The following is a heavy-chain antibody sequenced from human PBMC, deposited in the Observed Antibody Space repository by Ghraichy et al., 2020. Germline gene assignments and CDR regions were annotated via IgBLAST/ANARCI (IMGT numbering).Heavy chain of an antibody. J-gene: IGHJ4*02. V-gene: IGHV1-2*06. CDR2: INPDNGVA. Sequence: ASVKVSCKASGYTFTAFHVHWVRQAPGQGLEWVGRINPDNGVANYAQSFQARVTMTRDTSISTTYMELSLLKSDDTAIYYCARGMDTALISFFDYWGQGSLVTVSS. CDR1: GYTFTAFH. D-gene: IGHD5-18*01. CDR3: ARGMDTALISFFDY.